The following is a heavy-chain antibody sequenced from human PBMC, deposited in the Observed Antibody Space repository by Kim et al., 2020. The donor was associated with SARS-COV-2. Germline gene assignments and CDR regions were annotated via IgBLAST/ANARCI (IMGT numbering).Heavy chain of an antibody. V-gene: IGHV3-30*01. CDR3: ARDRGSRPDAFDI. J-gene: IGHJ3*02. Sequence: DPAADGVTISRDNSKYTLYLQKNSLRAEDTGVYYCARDRGSRPDAFDIWGQGTMVTVSS. D-gene: IGHD6-13*01.